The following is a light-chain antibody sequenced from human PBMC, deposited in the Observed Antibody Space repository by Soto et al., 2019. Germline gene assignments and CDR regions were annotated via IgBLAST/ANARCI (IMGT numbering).Light chain of an antibody. Sequence: EIVRTQSPGTLSLSPVERATLSCRASQSVPSDWLAWYRHKPGQAPRLLIYGASSRATGVPDRVSGSGSGTDFNLTINRLEPEDFAVYYCQQYGNFPYTFGQGTKLEIK. V-gene: IGKV3-20*01. CDR3: QQYGNFPYT. J-gene: IGKJ2*01. CDR1: QSVPSDW. CDR2: GAS.